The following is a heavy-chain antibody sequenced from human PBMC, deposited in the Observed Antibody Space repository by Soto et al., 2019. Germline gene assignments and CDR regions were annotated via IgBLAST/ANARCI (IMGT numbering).Heavy chain of an antibody. CDR1: VFTCSRYW. Sequence: WGSLRVSCASSVFTCSRYWMPWVRQAPGEGLMWVSRINSDGSMTSYADSVNGRFTISRDNAKNTVYLHMNSLRAEDTARYYCVRRKDQYNTPTHSYYDQWGQGTLVTVSS. CDR2: INSDGSMT. J-gene: IGHJ5*02. CDR3: VRRKDQYNTPTHSYYDQ. D-gene: IGHD4-4*01. V-gene: IGHV3-74*01.